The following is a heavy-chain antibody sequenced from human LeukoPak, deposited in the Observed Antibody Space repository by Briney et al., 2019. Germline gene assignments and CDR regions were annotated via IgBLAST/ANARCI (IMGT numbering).Heavy chain of an antibody. Sequence: PSETLSLTCTVSGGSISSGDHYWSWIRQPPGKGLEWIGYIYYSGSTNYNPSLKSRVTISVDTSKNQFSLQLTSVTAADTAVYYCARRYGTSSWAFDIWGQGTVVTVSS. D-gene: IGHD6-6*01. J-gene: IGHJ3*02. V-gene: IGHV4-30-4*08. CDR1: GGSISSGDHY. CDR2: IYYSGST. CDR3: ARRYGTSSWAFDI.